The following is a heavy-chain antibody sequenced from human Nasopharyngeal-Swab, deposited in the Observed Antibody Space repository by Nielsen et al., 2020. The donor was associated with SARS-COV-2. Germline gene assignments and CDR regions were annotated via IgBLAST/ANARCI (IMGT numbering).Heavy chain of an antibody. CDR2: IYSGGSST. D-gene: IGHD5-12*01. CDR3: AKGGYSGYDSLDY. CDR1: GFTFKTYA. Sequence: GESLKISCAASGFTFKTYAMSWVRQAPGKGLEWVSVIYSGGSSTYYADSVKGRFTISRDNSKNTLYLQMNSLRAEDTAVYYCAKGGYSGYDSLDYWGQGTLVTVSS. J-gene: IGHJ4*02. V-gene: IGHV3-23*03.